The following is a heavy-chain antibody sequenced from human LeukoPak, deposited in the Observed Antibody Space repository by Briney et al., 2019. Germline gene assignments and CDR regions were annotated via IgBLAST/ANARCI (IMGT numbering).Heavy chain of an antibody. Sequence: ASVKVSCKASGYTFTSYDINWVRQATGQGLEWMGWVNPNSGNTGYAQKFQGRVTMTRNTSISTAYMELSSLRSEDTAVYYCARASPVGLGYYMDVWGKGTTVTISS. CDR2: VNPNSGNT. V-gene: IGHV1-8*01. CDR1: GYTFTSYD. D-gene: IGHD1-26*01. J-gene: IGHJ6*03. CDR3: ARASPVGLGYYMDV.